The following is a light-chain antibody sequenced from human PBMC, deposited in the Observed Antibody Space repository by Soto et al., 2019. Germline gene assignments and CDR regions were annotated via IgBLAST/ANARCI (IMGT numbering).Light chain of an antibody. CDR3: KQYNNWPPWT. Sequence: EIVMTQSAGNLSVSPGEGANLXCRASQSVSSSLAWYQQRVWEAPRPLINGASTRATGIQARFSGSGSGKEFTLTISSLQSEDFAVYYCKQYNNWPPWTFGQGTKVDIK. CDR1: QSVSSS. V-gene: IGKV3-15*01. J-gene: IGKJ1*01. CDR2: GAS.